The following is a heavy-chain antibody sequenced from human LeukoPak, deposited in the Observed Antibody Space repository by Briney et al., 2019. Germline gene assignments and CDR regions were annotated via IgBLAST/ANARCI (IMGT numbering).Heavy chain of an antibody. D-gene: IGHD5-18*01. V-gene: IGHV3-66*01. CDR2: IYSDGRT. J-gene: IGHJ5*02. CDR1: GFTVSDNY. Sequence: GGSLRLSCAASGFTVSDNYMSWVRQAPGKGLEWVSAIYSDGRTYYADSVKGRFTISRDSSKNTLFLQMNILRAEDTAVYYCARDPRYSYGLSFHWFDPWGQGTLVTVSS. CDR3: ARDPRYSYGLSFHWFDP.